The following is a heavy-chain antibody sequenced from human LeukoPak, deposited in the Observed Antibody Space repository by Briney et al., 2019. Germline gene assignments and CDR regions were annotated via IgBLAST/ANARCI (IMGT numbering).Heavy chain of an antibody. V-gene: IGHV1-69*05. CDR3: ASFSRGEVYRFPDYYDSSGYYSDAFDI. Sequence: GASVKVSCKASGGTFSRYAISWVRQAPGQGLEWMGGIIPIFGTANYAQKFQGRVTITTDESTSTAYMELSSLRSEDTAVYYCASFSRGEVYRFPDYYDSSGYYSDAFDIWGQGTMVTVSS. D-gene: IGHD3-22*01. J-gene: IGHJ3*02. CDR1: GGTFSRYA. CDR2: IIPIFGTA.